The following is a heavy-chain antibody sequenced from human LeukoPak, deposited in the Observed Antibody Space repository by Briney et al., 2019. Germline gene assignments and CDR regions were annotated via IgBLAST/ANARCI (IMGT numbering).Heavy chain of an antibody. Sequence: GGSLRLSCAASGFTFSSYAMSWVRQAPGKGLEWVSAISGSGGSTYYADSVKGRFTISRDNSKNTLYLQMNSLRAEDTAVYYCAKAHPDYYDSSGYSFDPWGQGTLVTVTS. CDR1: GFTFSSYA. CDR3: AKAHPDYYDSSGYSFDP. V-gene: IGHV3-23*01. CDR2: ISGSGGST. D-gene: IGHD3-22*01. J-gene: IGHJ5*02.